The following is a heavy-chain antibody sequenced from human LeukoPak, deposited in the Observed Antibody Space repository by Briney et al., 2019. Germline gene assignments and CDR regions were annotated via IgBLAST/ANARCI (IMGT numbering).Heavy chain of an antibody. CDR3: ASGGSTSFDF. CDR2: ISANSGVT. CDR1: GYSVTGYY. J-gene: IGHJ4*02. Sequence: GASVKPSCKASGYSVTGYYIHWLRQEPGQGLKWMGWISANSGVTKYAPTFQGRVTTTRHTATSKFYMELSRLTFDDTAVYFCASGGSTSFDFWGRGTLLSVSS. V-gene: IGHV1-2*02. D-gene: IGHD3-3*01.